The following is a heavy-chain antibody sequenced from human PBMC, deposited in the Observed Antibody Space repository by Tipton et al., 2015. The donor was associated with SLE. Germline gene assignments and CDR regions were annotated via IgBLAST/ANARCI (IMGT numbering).Heavy chain of an antibody. CDR1: GGTFSSYA. D-gene: IGHD1-26*01. Sequence: QSGPEVKKPGSSVKVSCKASGGTFSSYAISWVRQAPGQGLEWMGGIIPLFGTANYAQKFQGRVTITTDESTSTAYMELNSPTSEDTAMYYCARQEVGAAAFDYWGQGTLVTVTS. CDR2: IIPLFGTA. V-gene: IGHV1-69*05. CDR3: ARQEVGAAAFDY. J-gene: IGHJ4*02.